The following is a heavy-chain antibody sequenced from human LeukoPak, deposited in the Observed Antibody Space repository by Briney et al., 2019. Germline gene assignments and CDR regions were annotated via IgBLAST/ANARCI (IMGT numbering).Heavy chain of an antibody. V-gene: IGHV1-18*01. CDR2: ISAYNGNT. Sequence: ASVKVSCKASGYTFTSYGISWVRQAPGQGLEWMGWISAYNGNTNYAQKLQGRVTMTTDTSTSTAYMELRSLRSDDTAVYYCARDGIAAVVNDAFDIWGQGTMVTVSS. D-gene: IGHD6-13*01. J-gene: IGHJ3*02. CDR1: GYTFTSYG. CDR3: ARDGIAAVVNDAFDI.